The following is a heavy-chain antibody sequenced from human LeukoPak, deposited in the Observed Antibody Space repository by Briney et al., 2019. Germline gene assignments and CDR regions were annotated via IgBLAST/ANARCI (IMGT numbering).Heavy chain of an antibody. Sequence: PSGTLSLTCTVSGGPISSYYLSWIRQPAGKGLEWIGRTYTGGSTNYNPSLKSRVTMSVDTSKNQFSLKLSSVTAADTAVYYCARVCSSTSCYLGVTGYFDYWGQGTLVTVSS. CDR2: TYTGGST. V-gene: IGHV4-4*07. D-gene: IGHD2-2*01. CDR1: GGPISSYY. CDR3: ARVCSSTSCYLGVTGYFDY. J-gene: IGHJ4*02.